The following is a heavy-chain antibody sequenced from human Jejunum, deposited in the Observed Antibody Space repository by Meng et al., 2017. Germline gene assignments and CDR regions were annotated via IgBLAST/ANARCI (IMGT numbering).Heavy chain of an antibody. CDR2: IDDSGTT. D-gene: IGHD2-21*02. J-gene: IGHJ4*02. CDR3: RLAYCDSDCGDY. Sequence: QVQLQQWGAGLVKPSETLSLTCAVSGGSFSGFYWNWIRQSPEKGLEWIGEIDDSGTTDYNPSLKSRVTMSVTTSKKQFSLKLSSVTAADTALYYCRLAYCDSDCGDYWGQGILVTVSS. CDR1: GGSFSGFY. V-gene: IGHV4-34*02.